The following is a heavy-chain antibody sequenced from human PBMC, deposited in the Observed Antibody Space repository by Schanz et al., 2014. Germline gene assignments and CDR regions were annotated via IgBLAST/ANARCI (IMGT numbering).Heavy chain of an antibody. Sequence: EVQLVESGGGLIQPGGSLRLSCVASGFTVSSNYMSWVRQAPGKGLEWVSVIYSDGRTYYGDSVKGRFTISRDNSKNTLYLQMNSLRGEDTAMYYCAKRCSSTSCSHGAFDIWGQGTMVTVSS. V-gene: IGHV3-53*01. J-gene: IGHJ3*02. CDR1: GFTVSSNY. CDR3: AKRCSSTSCSHGAFDI. D-gene: IGHD2-2*01. CDR2: IYSDGRT.